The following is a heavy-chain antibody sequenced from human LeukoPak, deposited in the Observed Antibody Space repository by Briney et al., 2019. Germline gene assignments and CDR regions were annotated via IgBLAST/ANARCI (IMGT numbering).Heavy chain of an antibody. D-gene: IGHD3-10*01. CDR3: ARVYYYGSGSYLDY. CDR2: ISYSGST. V-gene: IGHV4-38-2*02. Sequence: SETLSLTCTVSGYSISSGYYWGWIRQPPGKGLEWIGTISYSGSTYYNPSLKSRVTISVDTSKNQFSLKLSSVTAADTAVYYCARVYYYGSGSYLDYWGQGTLVTVSS. CDR1: GYSISSGYY. J-gene: IGHJ4*02.